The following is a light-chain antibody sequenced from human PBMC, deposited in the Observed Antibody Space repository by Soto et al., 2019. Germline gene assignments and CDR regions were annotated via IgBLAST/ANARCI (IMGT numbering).Light chain of an antibody. Sequence: IRMTQSPAAFSASTGDRVTITCRASQGISSYLAWYQQKPGKAPKLLIYAASTLQSGVPSRFSGSGSGTDFTLTISCLQSEDFATYYCQQYYSYPRTFGPGTKVDIK. V-gene: IGKV1-8*01. J-gene: IGKJ3*01. CDR1: QGISSY. CDR2: AAS. CDR3: QQYYSYPRT.